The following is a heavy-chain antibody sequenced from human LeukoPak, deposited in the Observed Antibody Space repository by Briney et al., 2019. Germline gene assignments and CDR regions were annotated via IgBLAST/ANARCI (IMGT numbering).Heavy chain of an antibody. CDR2: INTDGSRI. J-gene: IGHJ4*02. CDR3: AKDGALTGTDN. V-gene: IGHV3-74*01. CDR1: GFTFNDYW. Sequence: GGSLRLSCAASGFTFNDYWMHWVRQAPGQGLVWVSRINTDGSRIYYADSVKGRFTISRDNSKNTLYLQMNSLRAEDTAVYYCAKDGALTGTDNWGQGTLVTVSS. D-gene: IGHD1-20*01.